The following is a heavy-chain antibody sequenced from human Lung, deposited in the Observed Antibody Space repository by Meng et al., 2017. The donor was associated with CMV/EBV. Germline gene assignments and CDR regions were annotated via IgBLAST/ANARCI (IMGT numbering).Heavy chain of an antibody. Sequence: ESLKISCAASGFSLRSYNMNWVRQAPGKGLEWVSSSSSDRTYIYYADSVKGRFTISRDNAKNSLYLQMNSLRAEDTAVCYCARDQFDYWGQGTLVTVSS. CDR1: GFSLRSYN. J-gene: IGHJ4*02. CDR3: ARDQFDY. CDR2: SSSDRTYI. V-gene: IGHV3-21*01.